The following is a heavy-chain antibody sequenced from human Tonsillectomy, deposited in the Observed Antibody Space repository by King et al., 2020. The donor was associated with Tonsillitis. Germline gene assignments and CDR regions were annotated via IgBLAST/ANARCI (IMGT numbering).Heavy chain of an antibody. CDR1: GFTFSSYG. J-gene: IGHJ2*01. Sequence: HVQLVESGGGVVQPGRSLRLSCAASGFTFSSYGMHWVRQAPGKGLEWVAVIWYDGSYKYYADSVKGRITISRDNSKNTLYLQMHSLRGDDTAIYYCARDRSYMAFGGFDLWGPGTLVTVSS. D-gene: IGHD3-3*01. CDR3: ARDRSYMAFGGFDL. CDR2: IWYDGSYK. V-gene: IGHV3-33*08.